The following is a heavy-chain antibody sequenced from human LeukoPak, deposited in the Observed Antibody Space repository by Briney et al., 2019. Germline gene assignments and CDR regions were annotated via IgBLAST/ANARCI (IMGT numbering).Heavy chain of an antibody. D-gene: IGHD3-3*01. CDR3: ARGVLRFLEWLTMSGY. CDR1: GYTFTSYG. CDR2: ISAYNGNT. Sequence: GASVKVSCKASGYTFTSYGISWVRQAPGQGLEWMGWISAYNGNTNYAQKLQGRVTMTTDTSTSTAYMELRSLRSDDTAVYYCARGVLRFLEWLTMSGYWGQGTLVTVSS. J-gene: IGHJ4*02. V-gene: IGHV1-18*01.